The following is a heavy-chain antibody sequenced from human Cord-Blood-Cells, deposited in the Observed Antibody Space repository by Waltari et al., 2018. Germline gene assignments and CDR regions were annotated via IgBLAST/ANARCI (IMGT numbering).Heavy chain of an antibody. CDR3: ANSGSGSYDAFDI. CDR2: IYYSGST. D-gene: IGHD3-10*01. J-gene: IGHJ3*02. V-gene: IGHV4-39*01. CDR1: GGSISSRSYY. Sequence: QLQLQESGPGLVKPSETLSLTCTVSGGSISSRSYYWGWIRQPPGKGLEWIGSIYYSGSTYYHPSLKSRVTISVDTSKTQFSLKLSSVTAADTAVYYCANSGSGSYDAFDIWGQGTMVTVSS.